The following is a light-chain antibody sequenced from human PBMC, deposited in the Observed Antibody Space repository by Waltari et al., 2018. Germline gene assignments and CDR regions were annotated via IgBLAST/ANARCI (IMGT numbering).Light chain of an antibody. J-gene: IGKJ2*01. CDR2: KAS. CDR1: QSISSW. CDR3: QQYNSYLMYT. Sequence: DIQMTQSPSTLSASVGDRVTITCRASQSISSWLAWYQQKPGKAPKLLIYKASSLESGVPSRFSGSGSGTEFTLTISSLHPDDFATYYCQQYNSYLMYTFGQGTKLEIK. V-gene: IGKV1-5*03.